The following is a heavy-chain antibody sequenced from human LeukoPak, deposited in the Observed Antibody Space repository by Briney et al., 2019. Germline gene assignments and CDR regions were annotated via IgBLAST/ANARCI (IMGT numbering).Heavy chain of an antibody. Sequence: GGSLRLSCAASGFTFGSYSMNWVRQAPGKGLEWVSSISSSSSYIYYADSVKGRFTISRDNAKNSLYLQMNSLRAEDTAVYYCARYSSGWYWFDYWGQGTLVTVSS. CDR2: ISSSSSYI. CDR1: GFTFGSYS. CDR3: ARYSSGWYWFDY. V-gene: IGHV3-21*01. D-gene: IGHD6-19*01. J-gene: IGHJ4*02.